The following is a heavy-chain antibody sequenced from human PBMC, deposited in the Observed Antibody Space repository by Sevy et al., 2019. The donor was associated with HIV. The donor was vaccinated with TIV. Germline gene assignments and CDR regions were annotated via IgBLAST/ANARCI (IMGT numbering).Heavy chain of an antibody. CDR2: ISSSSSTI. J-gene: IGHJ4*02. D-gene: IGHD2-21*02. CDR1: GFTFSSYS. Sequence: GGSLRLSCAASGFTFSSYSMNWVRQAPGKGLEWVSYISSSSSTIYYAYSVKGRFTISRDNAKNSLYLQMNSLRDEDTAVYYCARDRGCGGDDRGVYYFDYWGQGTLVTVSS. V-gene: IGHV3-48*02. CDR3: ARDRGCGGDDRGVYYFDY.